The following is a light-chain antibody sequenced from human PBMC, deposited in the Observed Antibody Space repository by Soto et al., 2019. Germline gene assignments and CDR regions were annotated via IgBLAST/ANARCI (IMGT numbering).Light chain of an antibody. CDR3: QQYGSSPWT. V-gene: IGKV3-20*01. Sequence: EIVLTQCPGTLSLSPGERATLSCRASQSVSSNYLAWYQQKPGQAPRPLIYGASSRATGIPDRFSGSGAGTDFTLTISRLEPEDFAVYYCQQYGSSPWTFGQGTKVEIK. CDR2: GAS. J-gene: IGKJ1*01. CDR1: QSVSSNY.